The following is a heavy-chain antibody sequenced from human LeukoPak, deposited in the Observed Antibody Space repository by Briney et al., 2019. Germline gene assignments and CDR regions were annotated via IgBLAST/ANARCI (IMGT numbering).Heavy chain of an antibody. CDR3: ARASGYFHY. CDR1: GFTFSNYW. CDR2: IKLDGSEK. V-gene: IGHV3-7*05. Sequence: GGSLRLSCAASGFTFSNYWMSWVRQAPEKGLEWVANIKLDGSEKYYVDSVKGRFTISRDNAKNSLFLQMNSLRAEDTAVYYCARASGYFHYWGQGTLVTVSS. J-gene: IGHJ4*02.